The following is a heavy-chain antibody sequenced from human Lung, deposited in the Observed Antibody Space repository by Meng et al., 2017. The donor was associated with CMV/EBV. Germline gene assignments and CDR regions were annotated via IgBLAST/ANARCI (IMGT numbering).Heavy chain of an antibody. Sequence: SXTLSLTCTVSGGPISSSTYYWGWVRQPPGKGLEWIGSLYYSGSTYYNPSLKSRVTISVDTSMNQFSLKLSSVTAADTAMYYCARGDSGSYYFDYWGQGTLVTVSS. CDR1: GGPISSSTYY. V-gene: IGHV4-39*07. J-gene: IGHJ4*02. CDR2: LYYSGST. CDR3: ARGDSGSYYFDY. D-gene: IGHD1-26*01.